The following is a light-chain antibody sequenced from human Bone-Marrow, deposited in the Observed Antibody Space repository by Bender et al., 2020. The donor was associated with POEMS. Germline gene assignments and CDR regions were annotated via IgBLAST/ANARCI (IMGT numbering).Light chain of an antibody. CDR1: DSDIGSYSL. CDR2: EVT. V-gene: IGLV2-23*02. CDR3: ISYAGTNTFV. J-gene: IGLJ1*01. Sequence: QSALTQPASVSGSPGQSITIPCTGTDSDIGSYSLVSWYQQFPGSAPKLIIFEVTKRPSGVSTRFSGSKSGNTASLTISGLQAEDEADYFCISYAGTNTFVFGPGTKVTVL.